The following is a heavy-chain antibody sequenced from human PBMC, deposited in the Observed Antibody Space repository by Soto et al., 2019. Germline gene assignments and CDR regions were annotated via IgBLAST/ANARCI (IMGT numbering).Heavy chain of an antibody. CDR1: GFTFSTYA. CDR2: VSGSGDHT. V-gene: IGHV3-23*01. J-gene: IGHJ1*01. D-gene: IGHD2-8*01. CDR3: AKSVFADLAH. Sequence: EVQLLQSGGGLVQPGGSLRLSCTASGFTFSTYAMAWVRQAPGKGLEWISTVSGSGDHTYYADSVKGRSTISRDASKNTLYLQMDSLSVEDTAVYYCAKSVFADLAHWGQGSLVTVSS.